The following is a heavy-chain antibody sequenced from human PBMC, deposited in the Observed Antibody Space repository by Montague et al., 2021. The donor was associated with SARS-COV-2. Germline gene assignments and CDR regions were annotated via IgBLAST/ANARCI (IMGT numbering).Heavy chain of an antibody. CDR1: GGSFSSY. V-gene: IGHV4-34*01. Sequence: SETLSLTCDVYGGSFSSYWSWIRQPPGRGLEWVGQISHGGGTYYNPSLKSRVTISVDTSKNQFSLKLSSVTAADTAVFYCARKTSRGLTIFGVVTASYCFDYWGQGTLVTVSS. CDR2: ISHGGGT. J-gene: IGHJ4*02. D-gene: IGHD3-3*01. CDR3: ARKTSRGLTIFGVVTASYCFDY.